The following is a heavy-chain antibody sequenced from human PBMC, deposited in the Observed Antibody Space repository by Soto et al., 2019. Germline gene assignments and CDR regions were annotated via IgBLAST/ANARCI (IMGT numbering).Heavy chain of an antibody. CDR2: IYYRGST. V-gene: IGHV4-59*01. CDR3: ARGPPYSSGSFDY. CDR1: GGSISSSY. Sequence: QVQLQESGPGLVKPSETLSLTCTVSGGSISSSYWSWIRQPPGKGLEWIGYIYYRGSTNYNPSLKSRVTISVDTSKNQFSLKLSSVTAADTALYYCARGPPYSSGSFDYWGQGTLVTVSS. D-gene: IGHD6-19*01. J-gene: IGHJ4*02.